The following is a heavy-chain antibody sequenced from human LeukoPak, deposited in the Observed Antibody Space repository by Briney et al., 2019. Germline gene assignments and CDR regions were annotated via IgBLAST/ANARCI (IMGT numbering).Heavy chain of an antibody. Sequence: ASVKVSCKASGYTFTDYYIHWVRQAPGQGLEWMGWITPYSGGTDYAQKFQGRVTMTMDTSISTVYTELSRLRSDDTAVYYCAREYNTYYYGSGSHDAFDIWGQGTEVTVS. V-gene: IGHV1-2*02. CDR3: AREYNTYYYGSGSHDAFDI. J-gene: IGHJ3*02. CDR1: GYTFTDYY. D-gene: IGHD3-10*01. CDR2: ITPYSGGT.